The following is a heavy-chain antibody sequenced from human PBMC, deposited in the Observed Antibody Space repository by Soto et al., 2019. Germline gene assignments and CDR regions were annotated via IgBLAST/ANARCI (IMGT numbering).Heavy chain of an antibody. D-gene: IGHD1-26*01. CDR1: GFTFSSYS. J-gene: IGHJ3*02. Sequence: EVQLVESGGGLVKPGGALRLSCAASGFTFSSYSMNWVRQAPGKGLEWVSSIRSSSSYIYYADSVKGRYTISRDNAKNSLYLQMNSLRAEDTAVYYCARVGISAEGAFDIWGQGPVVTVSS. V-gene: IGHV3-21*01. CDR2: IRSSSSYI. CDR3: ARVGISAEGAFDI.